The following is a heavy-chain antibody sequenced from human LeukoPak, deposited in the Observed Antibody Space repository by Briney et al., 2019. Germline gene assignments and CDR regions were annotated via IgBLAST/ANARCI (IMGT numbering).Heavy chain of an antibody. CDR3: ARVYSSGWYKGYYFDY. Sequence: PSETLSLTCAVSGYSINSGYYWGWIRQPPGKGLEWIGSIYHSGSTYYNPSLKSRVTISVDTSKNQFSLKLSSVTAADTAVYYCARVYSSGWYKGYYFDYWGQGTLVTVSS. CDR2: IYHSGST. CDR1: GYSINSGYY. J-gene: IGHJ4*02. D-gene: IGHD6-19*01. V-gene: IGHV4-38-2*01.